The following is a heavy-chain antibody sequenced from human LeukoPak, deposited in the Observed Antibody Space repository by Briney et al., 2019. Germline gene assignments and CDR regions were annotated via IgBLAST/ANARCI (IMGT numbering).Heavy chain of an antibody. D-gene: IGHD1-26*01. CDR2: IWYDGSNK. V-gene: IGHV3-33*01. CDR1: GFTFISYG. CDR3: ARDRDSGSEVLDY. J-gene: IGHJ4*02. Sequence: PGRSLRLSCAASGFTFISYGMHWVRQAPGKGLEWVAVIWYDGSNKYYADSVKGRFTISRDNSKNTLYLQTNSLRAEDTAVYYCARDRDSGSEVLDYWGQGTLVTVSS.